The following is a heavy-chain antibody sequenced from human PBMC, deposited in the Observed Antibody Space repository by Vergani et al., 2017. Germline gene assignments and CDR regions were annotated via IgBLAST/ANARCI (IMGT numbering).Heavy chain of an antibody. Sequence: EVHLLESGGGLVQPGGSLRLTCAASEFTFSNYAMNWVRQAPGKGLEWVSGISGSGVSAYYTDSVKGRCTISRDNSKNMLFLQMNNLRTVDTAIYYCAKQDFVSGNYLFDYWGQGTLVTVSS. CDR3: AKQDFVSGNYLFDY. D-gene: IGHD3-10*01. CDR2: ISGSGVSA. J-gene: IGHJ4*02. CDR1: EFTFSNYA. V-gene: IGHV3-23*01.